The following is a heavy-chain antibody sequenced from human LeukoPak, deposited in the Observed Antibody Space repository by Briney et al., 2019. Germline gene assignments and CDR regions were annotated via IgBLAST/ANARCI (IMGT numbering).Heavy chain of an antibody. Sequence: ASVKVSCKASGYTFTGYYMHWVRQAPGQGLEWMGWINPNSGGTNYAQKLQGRVTMTTDTSTSTAYMELRSLRSDDTAVYYCARGLVATTEIDYWGQGTLVTVSS. CDR3: ARGLVATTEIDY. V-gene: IGHV1-2*02. CDR1: GYTFTGYY. CDR2: INPNSGGT. D-gene: IGHD5-12*01. J-gene: IGHJ4*02.